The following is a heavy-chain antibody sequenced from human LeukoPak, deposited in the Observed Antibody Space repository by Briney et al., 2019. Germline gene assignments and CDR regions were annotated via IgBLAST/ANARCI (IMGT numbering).Heavy chain of an antibody. CDR2: INPNTGDT. V-gene: IGHV1-2*02. CDR3: ARSRRIGNGEYPDY. J-gene: IGHJ4*02. CDR1: GYTLTGYY. D-gene: IGHD3-10*01. Sequence: ASVEVSCKASGYTLTGYYMHWVRKTPGQGLEWMGWINPNTGDTNYGRKFQGRVTMTRDTSINTAYMELRSLRSDDTAVYYCARSRRIGNGEYPDYWGQGTLVTVSS.